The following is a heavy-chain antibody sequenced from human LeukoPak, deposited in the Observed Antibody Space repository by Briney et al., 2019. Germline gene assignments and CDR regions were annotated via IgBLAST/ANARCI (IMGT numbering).Heavy chain of an antibody. Sequence: GGSLRLSCAASGFTFSSYGMHWVRQAPGKGLEWVAVIWYDGSNKYYADSVKGRFTVSRDNSKNTLYLQMNSLRAEDTAVYYCAKDDERGYSYGISDYWGQGTLVTVSS. CDR3: AKDDERGYSYGISDY. CDR1: GFTFSSYG. CDR2: IWYDGSNK. J-gene: IGHJ4*02. D-gene: IGHD5-18*01. V-gene: IGHV3-33*06.